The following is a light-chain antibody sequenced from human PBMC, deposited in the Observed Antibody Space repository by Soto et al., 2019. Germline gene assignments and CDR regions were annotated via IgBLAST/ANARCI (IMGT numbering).Light chain of an antibody. CDR2: GVT. CDR3: NSYTNSNTLPV. Sequence: QSALTQPASVSGSPGQSITISCTGASGDFGGYNYVSWYQQHPGKAPQLLIYGVTNRPSGVSNRFSGFKSGNTASLTISGLQADDEAEYYCNSYTNSNTLPVFGTGTKLTVL. CDR1: SGDFGGYNY. V-gene: IGLV2-14*03. J-gene: IGLJ1*01.